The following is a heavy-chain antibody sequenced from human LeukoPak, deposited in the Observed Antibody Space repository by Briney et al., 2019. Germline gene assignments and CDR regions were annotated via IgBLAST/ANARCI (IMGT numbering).Heavy chain of an antibody. CDR2: ISYSGNT. J-gene: IGHJ6*03. V-gene: IGHV4-59*12. CDR1: GGSISSYY. CDR3: ARSEVVVPAAIHYYYMDV. D-gene: IGHD2-2*01. Sequence: SETLSLTCTVSGGSISSYYWSWIRQPPGKGLEWIGYISYSGNTNYNPSLKSRVTISVDTSKNQFSLKLSSVTAADTAVYYCARSEVVVPAAIHYYYMDVWGKGTTVTVSS.